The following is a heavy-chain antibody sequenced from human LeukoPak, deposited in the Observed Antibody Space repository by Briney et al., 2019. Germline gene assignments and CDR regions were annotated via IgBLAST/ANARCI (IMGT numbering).Heavy chain of an antibody. CDR2: ISSSGSTI. CDR3: ARDVGIAARQDWFDP. Sequence: GGSLRLSSAASGFTFSDYYMSWIRQPPGKGLEGVSYISSSGSTIYYADSVKGRFTISRDNAKNSLYLQMNSLRAEDTAVYYCARDVGIAARQDWFDPWGQGTLVTVSS. J-gene: IGHJ5*02. D-gene: IGHD6-6*01. V-gene: IGHV3-11*01. CDR1: GFTFSDYY.